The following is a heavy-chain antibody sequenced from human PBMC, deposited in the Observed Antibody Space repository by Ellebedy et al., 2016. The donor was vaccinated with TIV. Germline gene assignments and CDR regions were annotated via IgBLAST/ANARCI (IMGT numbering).Heavy chain of an antibody. CDR3: AKARGSSVIDYNYFGMDV. CDR2: LSGSGVNT. D-gene: IGHD2-21*01. Sequence: GGSLRLSXVASGFRFSSFVMSWVREAPGKGLEWVSSLSGSGVNTYYADSVKGRFTISRDNSKNTVYLEMNSLRVEDTAVYYCAKARGSSVIDYNYFGMDVWGQGTTVTVSS. V-gene: IGHV3-23*01. CDR1: GFRFSSFV. J-gene: IGHJ6*02.